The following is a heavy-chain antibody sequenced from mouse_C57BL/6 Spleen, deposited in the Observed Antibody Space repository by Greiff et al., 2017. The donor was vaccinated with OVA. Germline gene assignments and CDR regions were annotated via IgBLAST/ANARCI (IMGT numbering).Heavy chain of an antibody. CDR1: GFTFSDYG. Sequence: DVKLVESGGGLVKPGGSLKLSCAASGFTFSDYGMHWVRQAPEKGLEWVAYISSGSSTIYYADTVKGRFTISRDNAKNTLFLQMTSLRSEDTAMYYCASPYYGSSAWFAYWGQGTLVTVSA. CDR2: ISSGSSTI. V-gene: IGHV5-17*01. CDR3: ASPYYGSSAWFAY. D-gene: IGHD1-1*01. J-gene: IGHJ3*01.